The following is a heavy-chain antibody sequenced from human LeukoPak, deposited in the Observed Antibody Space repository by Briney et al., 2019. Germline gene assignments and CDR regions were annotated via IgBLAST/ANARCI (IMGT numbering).Heavy chain of an antibody. CDR3: ARDRRNHYNSSGFDY. D-gene: IGHD3-22*01. V-gene: IGHV3-66*01. Sequence: PGGSLRLSCTASGFTASKNYMGWVPPAPGQGLEWGIDLYSEGSTYYTDSAKAKFTSSRDNSKNPLYLKMNSLRAEDTAVYYCARDRRNHYNSSGFDYWGQGTLVTVSS. CDR1: GFTASKNY. J-gene: IGHJ4*02. CDR2: LYSEGST.